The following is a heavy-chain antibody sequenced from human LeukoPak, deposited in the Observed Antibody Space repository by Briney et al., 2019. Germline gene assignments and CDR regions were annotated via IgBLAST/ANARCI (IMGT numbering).Heavy chain of an antibody. CDR2: IYYSGST. CDR1: GGSISSSSYY. J-gene: IGHJ5*02. D-gene: IGHD3-10*01. V-gene: IGHV4-39*01. Sequence: SETLSLTCTVSGGSISSSSYYWGWIRQPPGKGLEWIGSIYYSGSTYYNPSLKSRVTISVDTSKNQFSLKLSSVTAADTAVYYCAGIPIWFGELLGASWFDPWGHGTLVTVSS. CDR3: AGIPIWFGELLGASWFDP.